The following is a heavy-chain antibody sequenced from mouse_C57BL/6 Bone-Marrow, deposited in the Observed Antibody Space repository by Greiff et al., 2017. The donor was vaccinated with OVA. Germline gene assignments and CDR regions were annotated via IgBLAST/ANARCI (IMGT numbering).Heavy chain of an antibody. D-gene: IGHD1-1*01. CDR2: IDPENGDT. J-gene: IGHJ1*03. CDR1: GFNIKDDY. CDR3: TFYYYGNWYFDV. V-gene: IGHV14-4*01. Sequence: EVKLMESGAELVRPGASVKLSCTASGFNIKDDYMHWVKQRPEQGLEWIGWIDPENGDTEYASKFQGKATITADTSSNTAYLQLSSLTSEDTAVYYCTFYYYGNWYFDVWGTGTTVTVSS.